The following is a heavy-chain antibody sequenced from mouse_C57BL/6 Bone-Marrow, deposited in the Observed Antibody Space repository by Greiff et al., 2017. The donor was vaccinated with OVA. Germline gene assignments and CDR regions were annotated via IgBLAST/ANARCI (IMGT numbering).Heavy chain of an antibody. CDR3: ARGGCYDSNCRGWYFEV. CDR1: GYTFTSYW. CDR2: IHPNSGST. D-gene: IGHD2-5*01. J-gene: IGHJ1*03. Sequence: QVQLKQPGAELVKPGASVKLSCKTSGYTFTSYWMHWVKQRPGQGLEWIGMIHPNSGSTNYNEKFKSKATLTVDKSSSTAYMQLSSLTSEDSAVYYCARGGCYDSNCRGWYFEVWGKGTTVTVAS. V-gene: IGHV1-64*01.